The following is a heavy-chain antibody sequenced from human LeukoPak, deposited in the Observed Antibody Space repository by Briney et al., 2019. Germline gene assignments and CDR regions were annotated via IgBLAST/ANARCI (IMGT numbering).Heavy chain of an antibody. J-gene: IGHJ4*02. D-gene: IGHD3-9*01. Sequence: ASVKVSCKASGYTFTSYDINWVRQATGQGLEWMGWMNPNSGNTGYAQKFQGRVTITRNTSISTAYMELSSLRSEDTAVYYCATDRYFDWLMPWGLWGQGTLVTVSS. CDR1: GYTFTSYD. V-gene: IGHV1-8*03. CDR3: ATDRYFDWLMPWGL. CDR2: MNPNSGNT.